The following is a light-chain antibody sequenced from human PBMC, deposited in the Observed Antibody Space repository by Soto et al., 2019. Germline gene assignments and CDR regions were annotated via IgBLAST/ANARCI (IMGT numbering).Light chain of an antibody. CDR1: SGSVSTSYY. CDR3: VLYMGSGSV. V-gene: IGLV8-61*01. J-gene: IGLJ2*01. CDR2: STN. Sequence: QTVVTQEPSFSVSPGGAVTLTCGLSSGSVSTSYYPSWYQQTPGQAPRTLIYSTNTRSSGVPERFSGSILGNKAALTITGAQADDESDYYCVLYMGSGSVFGGGTKLTVL.